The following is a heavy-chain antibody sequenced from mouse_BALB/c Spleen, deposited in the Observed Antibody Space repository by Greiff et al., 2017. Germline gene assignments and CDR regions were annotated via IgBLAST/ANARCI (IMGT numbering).Heavy chain of an antibody. Sequence: EVKLVESGGGLVKPGGSLKLSCAASGFTFSSYAMSWVRQSPEKRLEWVAEISSGGSYTYYPDTVTGRFTISRDNAKNTLYLEMSSLRSEDTAMYYCAREEGYEAMDYWGQGTSVTVSS. D-gene: IGHD2-14*01. CDR3: AREEGYEAMDY. J-gene: IGHJ4*01. CDR1: GFTFSSYA. V-gene: IGHV5-9-4*01. CDR2: ISSGGSYT.